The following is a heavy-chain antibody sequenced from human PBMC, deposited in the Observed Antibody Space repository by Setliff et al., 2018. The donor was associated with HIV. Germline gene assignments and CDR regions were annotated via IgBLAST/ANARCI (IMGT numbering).Heavy chain of an antibody. CDR3: AREPIGGDDAFDI. D-gene: IGHD2-21*02. CDR2: INPGNGNT. J-gene: IGHJ3*02. V-gene: IGHV1-3*01. CDR1: GYMFTDYY. Sequence: ASVKVSCKASGYMFTDYYIHWVRQAPGQGLEWMGWINPGNGNTKYSQKFQGRVTITRDTSATTAYMELSSLRSEDTAIFYCAREPIGGDDAFDIWGQGTMVTVSS.